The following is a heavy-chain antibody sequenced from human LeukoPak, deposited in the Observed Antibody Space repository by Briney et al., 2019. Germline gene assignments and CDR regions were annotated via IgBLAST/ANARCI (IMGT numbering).Heavy chain of an antibody. Sequence: SETLSLTCTVSGDSISSGNFYWGWIRQPPGKELQWIGCIYYNGITHYNPSLESRVTISADTSTNEFSLKLRSVTAADTAMYYCARDHGDFVQHDWGQGTLVTVSS. D-gene: IGHD4-17*01. V-gene: IGHV4-39*01. CDR3: ARDHGDFVQHD. J-gene: IGHJ4*02. CDR2: IYYNGIT. CDR1: GDSISSGNFY.